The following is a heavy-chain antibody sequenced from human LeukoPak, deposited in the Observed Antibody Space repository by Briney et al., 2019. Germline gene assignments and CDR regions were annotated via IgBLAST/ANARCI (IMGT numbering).Heavy chain of an antibody. CDR3: ARQSTYGDFDF. J-gene: IGHJ4*02. D-gene: IGHD4-17*01. V-gene: IGHV1-2*02. CDR1: GYSFANYY. CDR2: INPDSGDT. Sequence: ASVKVSCKASGYSFANYYIHWVRQAPGQGPEWMGWINPDSGDTNFAQKFQGRVSMTRDTSISTAYMELSRLKSDDTAVYYCARQSTYGDFDFWGQGTLVIVSS.